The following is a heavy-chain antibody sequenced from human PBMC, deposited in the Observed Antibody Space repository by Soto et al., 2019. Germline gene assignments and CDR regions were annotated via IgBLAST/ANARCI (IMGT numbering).Heavy chain of an antibody. J-gene: IGHJ6*02. CDR2: INPNSGGT. CDR3: ARHQSPSSGWPGMDV. V-gene: IGHV1-2*02. Sequence: QVQLVQSGAEVKKPGASVKVSCKASGYTFTDYYMHWVRQAPGQGLEWMGWINPNSGGTNYAQKFQGRVTMTRDTSISTAYMELNRLSSDDTAVYYCARHQSPSSGWPGMDVWGQGTTVTVSS. D-gene: IGHD6-19*01. CDR1: GYTFTDYY.